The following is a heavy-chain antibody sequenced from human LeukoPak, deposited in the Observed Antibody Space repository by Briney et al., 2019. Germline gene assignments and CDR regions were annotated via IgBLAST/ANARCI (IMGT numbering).Heavy chain of an antibody. Sequence: PGRSLRLSCAASGFTFSSYSMNWVRQAPGKGLEWVSSISSSSSYIYYADSVKGRFTISRDNAKNSLYLQMNSLRAEDTAVYYCARDAPYYGAVDYWGQGTLVTVSS. V-gene: IGHV3-21*01. CDR2: ISSSSSYI. D-gene: IGHD4-17*01. J-gene: IGHJ4*02. CDR3: ARDAPYYGAVDY. CDR1: GFTFSSYS.